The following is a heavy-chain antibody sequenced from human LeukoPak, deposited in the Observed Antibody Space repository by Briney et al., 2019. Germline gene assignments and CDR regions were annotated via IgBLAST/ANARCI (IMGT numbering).Heavy chain of an antibody. CDR1: GYTFTGYY. V-gene: IGHV1-18*04. D-gene: IGHD4-23*01. CDR2: ISAYNGNT. CDR3: AREGYGGNWLDH. J-gene: IGHJ5*02. Sequence: GASVKVSCKASGYTFTGYYMHWVRQAPGQGLEWMGWISAYNGNTNYAQKLQGRVTMTTDTSTSTAYMELRSLRSDDTAVYYCAREGYGGNWLDHWGQGTLVTVSS.